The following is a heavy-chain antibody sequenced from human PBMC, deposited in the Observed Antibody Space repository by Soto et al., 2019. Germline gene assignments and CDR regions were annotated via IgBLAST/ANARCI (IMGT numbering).Heavy chain of an antibody. CDR1: AFSLSTSGVG. CDR3: AHTRSAVTAFDS. V-gene: IGHV2-5*02. CDR2: IFWDDDK. J-gene: IGHJ4*02. D-gene: IGHD4-17*01. Sequence: QITLRESGPMLVKPTQTLTLTCTFSAFSLSTSGVGVGWIRQPPGKALEWLALIFWDDDKRYSPSLESRLTLTKDTSKNQVVLTMTKMDRVDTATYYCAHTRSAVTAFDSWGQGTLVTVSS.